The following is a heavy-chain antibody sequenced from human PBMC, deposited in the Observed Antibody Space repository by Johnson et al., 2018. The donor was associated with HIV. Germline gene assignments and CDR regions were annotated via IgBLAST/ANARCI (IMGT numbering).Heavy chain of an antibody. CDR2: ISYDGSNK. D-gene: IGHD3-22*01. CDR3: AKEGSSGYPDADAFDI. V-gene: IGHV3-30*18. Sequence: QVQLVESGGGVVQPGRSLRLSCAASGFTFSSYGMHWVRQAPGKGLEWVAVISYDGSNKYYEDSGKGRFTISRDNSKNTLNLQMNSLRAEDTAGYYCAKEGSSGYPDADAFDIWGQGTMVTVSS. CDR1: GFTFSSYG. J-gene: IGHJ3*02.